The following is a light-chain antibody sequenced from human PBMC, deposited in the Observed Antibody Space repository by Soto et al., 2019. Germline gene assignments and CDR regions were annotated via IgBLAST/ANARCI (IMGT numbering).Light chain of an antibody. CDR1: QSVSSTS. V-gene: IGKV3-20*01. J-gene: IGKJ1*01. CDR3: QQYDGSPPWT. CDR2: GAS. Sequence: EIVLTQSPGTLSFSPGERATLSCRASQSVSSTSLAWYQQKPGQAPRLLIYGASNGATGIPDRFSGSGSGTDFTLTISRLEPEDFAVYYCQQYDGSPPWTFGLGTKVEFK.